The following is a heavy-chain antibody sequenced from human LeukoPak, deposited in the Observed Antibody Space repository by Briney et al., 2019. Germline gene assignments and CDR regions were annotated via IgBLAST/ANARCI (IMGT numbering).Heavy chain of an antibody. J-gene: IGHJ4*02. CDR1: GGSFCGYY. V-gene: IGHV4-34*01. Sequence: PSETLSLTCVVYGGSFCGYYWTWIRQPPGKGLEWIGEIHYSGATSYKPSLKSRVTISGDTSKNQVSLNLRSVTAADTAVYYCARGRLDGYYFDYWGQGALATVSS. D-gene: IGHD1-1*01. CDR2: IHYSGAT. CDR3: ARGRLDGYYFDY.